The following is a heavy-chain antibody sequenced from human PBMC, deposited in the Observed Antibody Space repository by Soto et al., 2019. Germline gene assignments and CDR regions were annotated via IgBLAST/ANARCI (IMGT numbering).Heavy chain of an antibody. J-gene: IGHJ4*02. CDR1: GFTFSHYK. V-gene: IGHV3-48*03. CDR2: ISSTGTTI. D-gene: IGHD3-16*01. CDR3: ARVGGLQPLDY. Sequence: EVQLVESGGGLVQPGGSLRLSCAASGFTFSHYKMNWVRQAPGKGLEWVSYISSTGTTIYYADSVKGRFTISRDDAKNSLYLQMNSLRAEDTAVYYCARVGGLQPLDYWGQGTLVTVSS.